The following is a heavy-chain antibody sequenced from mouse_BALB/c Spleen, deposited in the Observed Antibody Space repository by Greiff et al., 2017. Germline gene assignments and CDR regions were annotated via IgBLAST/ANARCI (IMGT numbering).Heavy chain of an antibody. CDR3: AREDYGYDAYYAMDY. J-gene: IGHJ4*01. V-gene: IGHV3-2*02. Sequence: EVKLLESGPGLVKPSQSLSLTCTVTGYSITSDYAWNWIRQFPGNKLEWMGYISYSGSTSYNPPLKSRISITRDTSKNQFFLQLNSVTTEDTATYYCAREDYGYDAYYAMDYWGQGTSVTVSS. CDR1: GYSITSDYA. CDR2: ISYSGST. D-gene: IGHD2-2*01.